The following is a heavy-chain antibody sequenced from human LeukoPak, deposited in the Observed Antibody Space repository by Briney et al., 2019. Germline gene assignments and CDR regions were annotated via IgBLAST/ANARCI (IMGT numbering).Heavy chain of an antibody. Sequence: GGSLRLPCEAPGFSFITHWMSWVRLAPGKGPEWVANIKYDGSEKYYVDSVKGRFTISRDNAKNSLYLHMNSLRAEDTAVYYCASGFLDDFWSGHFWGQGTLVTVSS. CDR3: ASGFLDDFWSGHF. CDR1: GFSFITHW. CDR2: IKYDGSEK. V-gene: IGHV3-7*01. D-gene: IGHD3-3*01. J-gene: IGHJ4*02.